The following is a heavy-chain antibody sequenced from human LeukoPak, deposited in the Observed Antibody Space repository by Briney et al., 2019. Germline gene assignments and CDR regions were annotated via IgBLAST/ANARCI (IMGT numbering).Heavy chain of an antibody. CDR2: IYFSGSR. CDR3: ARAIAVAGIGLDY. D-gene: IGHD6-19*01. Sequence: SETLSLTCSVSGASIRSGDHHWSWLRQSPGKGLEWIGYIYFSGSRSSNPSLRSRLTISVDTSKSQFSLKLSSVTAADTAVYYCARAIAVAGIGLDYWGQGTRVTVSS. J-gene: IGHJ4*02. V-gene: IGHV4-30-4*08. CDR1: GASIRSGDHH.